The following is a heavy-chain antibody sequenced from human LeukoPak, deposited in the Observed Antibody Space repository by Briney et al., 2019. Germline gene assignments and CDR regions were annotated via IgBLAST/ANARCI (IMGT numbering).Heavy chain of an antibody. D-gene: IGHD1-26*01. J-gene: IGHJ3*02. V-gene: IGHV3-30-3*01. CDR1: GLTLNYKT. CDR3: ARDGQGGATDAFDI. CDR2: VSYDGSIK. Sequence: QRLFCAACGLTLNYKTMDWLRRAPGKGLEWVVLVSYDGSIKRYADSVKGRFTISRDNPNNILYLQMNSLRAEDTAVYYCARDGQGGATDAFDIWGQGTMVTVSS.